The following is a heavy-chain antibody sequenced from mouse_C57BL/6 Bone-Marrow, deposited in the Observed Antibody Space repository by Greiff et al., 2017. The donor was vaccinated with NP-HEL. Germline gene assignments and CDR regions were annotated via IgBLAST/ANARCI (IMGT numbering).Heavy chain of an antibody. Sequence: LVKPGASVKISCKASGYTFTDYYMNWVKQSHGKSLEWIGDINPNNGGTSYNQKFKGKATLTVDKSSSTAYMELRSLTSEDSAVYYCASPWRFAYWGQGTLVTVSA. J-gene: IGHJ3*01. CDR1: GYTFTDYY. CDR2: INPNNGGT. CDR3: ASPWRFAY. V-gene: IGHV1-26*01.